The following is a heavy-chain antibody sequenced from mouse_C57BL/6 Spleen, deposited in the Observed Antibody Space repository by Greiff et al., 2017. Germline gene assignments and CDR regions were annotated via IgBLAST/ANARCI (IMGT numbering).Heavy chain of an antibody. CDR1: GYTFTSYW. CDR3: ARWGPRRVYCDY. CDR2: IDPSDSYT. V-gene: IGHV1-69*01. J-gene: IGHJ2*01. Sequence: QVQLQQPGAELVMPGASVKLSCKASGYTFTSYWMHWVKQRPGQGLEWIGEIDPSDSYTNYNQKFKGKSTLTVDKSSSTAYMQLSSLTSEDSAVYYCARWGPRRVYCDYWGQGTTLTVSS. D-gene: IGHD2-10*02.